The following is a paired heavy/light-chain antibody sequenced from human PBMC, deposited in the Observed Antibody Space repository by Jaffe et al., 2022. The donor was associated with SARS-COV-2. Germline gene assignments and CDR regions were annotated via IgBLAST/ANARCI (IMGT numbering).Light chain of an antibody. V-gene: IGKV3-20*01. CDR1: QSVRSNY. Sequence: DIVLTQSPGTLSLPPGERATLSCRASQSVRSNYLAWYQQKPGQAPRLLIYGASSRATGIPDRFSGSGSGTDFTLTISRLEPEDFAVYYCQQYGSSPQTFGQGTKLEIK. CDR3: QQYGSSPQT. CDR2: GAS. J-gene: IGKJ2*01.
Heavy chain of an antibody. CDR1: GGSISSNYY. CDR3: ARLWAQQLVTGRGAFDI. CDR2: IYYSGSA. Sequence: QLQLQESGPGLVKPSETLSLTCTVSGGSISSNYYWGWIRQPPGKGLEWIGSIYYSGSAYYNPSLQSRVTISVDTSKNQFSLKLSSVTAADTAVYHCARLWAQQLVTGRGAFDIWGQGTMVTVSS. V-gene: IGHV4-39*01. D-gene: IGHD6-13*01. J-gene: IGHJ3*02.